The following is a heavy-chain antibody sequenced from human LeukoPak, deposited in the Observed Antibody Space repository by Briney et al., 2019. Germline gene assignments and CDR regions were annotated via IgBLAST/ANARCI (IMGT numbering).Heavy chain of an antibody. CDR1: GDSISSNSYY. V-gene: IGHV4-39*07. Sequence: PSETLSLTCTVSGDSISSNSYYWGWIRQPPGKGLEWIGEGDHTGGTKYNPSLKSRVTISADSSKNQFSLKWYSVTAADTGLYYCAKNGQRGFSFDLWGQGTLVIVAS. CDR2: GDHTGGT. D-gene: IGHD2-8*01. CDR3: AKNGQRGFSFDL. J-gene: IGHJ5*02.